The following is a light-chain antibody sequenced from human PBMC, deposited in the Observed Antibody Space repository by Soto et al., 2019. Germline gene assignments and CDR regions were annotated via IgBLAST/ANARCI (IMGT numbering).Light chain of an antibody. J-gene: IGLJ1*01. Sequence: QSVLTQPASVSGSPGQSITISCTGTSSDVGLYDYVSWYQQHPGKAPQLMIYAVSNRPSGVSNRFPASKCGNTASLFISGLQAEDEADYYCSSYTSDSSYVFGSGTKVTVL. CDR1: SSDVGLYDY. CDR2: AVS. V-gene: IGLV2-14*01. CDR3: SSYTSDSSYV.